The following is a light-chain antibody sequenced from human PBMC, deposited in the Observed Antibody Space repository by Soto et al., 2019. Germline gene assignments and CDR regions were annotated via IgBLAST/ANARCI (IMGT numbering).Light chain of an antibody. J-gene: IGKJ1*01. Sequence: DIHMTQSPSTLSASVGDRVTITCRASQSISIWLAWYQQKPGRAPNLLIYGTSSLESGVPPRFSGSGSGTEFTPTISSLQPDDFATYYCQHYNDYSWTFGQGTKVEIK. CDR2: GTS. CDR3: QHYNDYSWT. CDR1: QSISIW. V-gene: IGKV1-5*03.